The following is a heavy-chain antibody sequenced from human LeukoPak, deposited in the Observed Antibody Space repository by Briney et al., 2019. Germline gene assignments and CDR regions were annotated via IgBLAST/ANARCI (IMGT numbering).Heavy chain of an antibody. CDR3: ARQKWEQQGRDYYFNGLDV. J-gene: IGHJ6*02. V-gene: IGHV4-4*02. CDR2: IYLYGTT. D-gene: IGHD1/OR15-1a*01. Sequence: SETLSLTCSVSIGSISSSKWWSGVRPSPVKGLEWIGEIYLYGTTNYNPSFTSRVTMSVDRSRNQFSLKLTSVTAADTAVYYCARQKWEQQGRDYYFNGLDVWGPGTTVIVSS. CDR1: IGSISSSKW.